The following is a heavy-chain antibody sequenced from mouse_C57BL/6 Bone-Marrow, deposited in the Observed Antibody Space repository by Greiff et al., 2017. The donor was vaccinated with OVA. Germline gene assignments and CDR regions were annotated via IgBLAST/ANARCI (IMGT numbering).Heavy chain of an antibody. V-gene: IGHV1-7*01. Sequence: VKVEESGAELAKPGASVKLSCKASGYTFTSYWMHWVKQRPGQGLEWIGYINPSSGYTKYNQKFKDKATLTADKSSSTAYMQLSSLTYEDSAVYYCAKIYYGYPYAMDYWGQGTSVTVSS. CDR1: GYTFTSYW. J-gene: IGHJ4*01. CDR2: INPSSGYT. CDR3: AKIYYGYPYAMDY. D-gene: IGHD2-2*01.